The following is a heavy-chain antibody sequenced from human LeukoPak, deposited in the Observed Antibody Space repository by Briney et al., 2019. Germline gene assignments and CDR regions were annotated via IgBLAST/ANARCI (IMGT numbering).Heavy chain of an antibody. CDR3: AREDLVRGVIGPDY. CDR2: FDPEDGET. J-gene: IGHJ4*02. V-gene: IGHV1-24*01. D-gene: IGHD3-10*01. CDR1: GYTLTELS. Sequence: ASVKVSCKVSGYTLTELSMHWVRQAPGKGLEWMGGFDPEDGETIYAQKFQGRVTMTEDTSTDTAYMELSSLSSDDTAVYYCAREDLVRGVIGPDYWGQGTLVTVSS.